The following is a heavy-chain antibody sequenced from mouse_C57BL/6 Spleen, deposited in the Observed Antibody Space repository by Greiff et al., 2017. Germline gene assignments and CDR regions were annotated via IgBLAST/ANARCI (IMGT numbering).Heavy chain of an antibody. Sequence: VQLQQPGAELVRPGTSVKLSCKASGYTFTSYWMHWVKQRPGQGLEWIGVIDPSDSYTNYNQKFKGKATLTVDTSSSTAYMQLSSLTSEDSAVYYCARPYSNFGTWFAYWGQGTLVTVSA. CDR3: ARPYSNFGTWFAY. D-gene: IGHD2-5*01. CDR2: IDPSDSYT. CDR1: GYTFTSYW. J-gene: IGHJ3*01. V-gene: IGHV1-59*01.